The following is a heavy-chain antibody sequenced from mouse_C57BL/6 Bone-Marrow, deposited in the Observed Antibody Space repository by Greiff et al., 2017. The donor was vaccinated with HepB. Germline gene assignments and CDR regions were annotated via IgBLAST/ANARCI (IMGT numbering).Heavy chain of an antibody. CDR1: GYAFTNYL. D-gene: IGHD2-2*01. V-gene: IGHV1-54*01. CDR2: INPGSGGT. J-gene: IGHJ3*01. Sequence: QVQLKQSGAELVRPGTSVKVSCKASGYAFTNYLIEWVKQRPGQGLEWIGVINPGSGGTNYNEKFKGKATLTADKSSSTAYMQLSSLTSEDSAVYFCARGDGYDEFAYWGQGTLVTVSA. CDR3: ARGDGYDEFAY.